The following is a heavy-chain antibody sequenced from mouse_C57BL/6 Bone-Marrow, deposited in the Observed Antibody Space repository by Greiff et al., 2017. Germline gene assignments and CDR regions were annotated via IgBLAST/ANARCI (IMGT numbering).Heavy chain of an antibody. Sequence: QVQLQQPGAELVKPGASVKLSCKASGYTFTSYWMQWVKQRPGQGLEWIGEIDPADSYTNYNQKFKGKATVTVDTSSSTAYLQLSSLTSEDTAVYYCAIDFDYWGQGTTLTVSS. CDR1: GYTFTSYW. CDR2: IDPADSYT. CDR3: AIDFDY. J-gene: IGHJ2*01. V-gene: IGHV1-50*01.